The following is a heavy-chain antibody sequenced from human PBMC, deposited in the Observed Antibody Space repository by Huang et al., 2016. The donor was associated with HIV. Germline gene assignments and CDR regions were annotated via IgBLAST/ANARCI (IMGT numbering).Heavy chain of an antibody. Sequence: QVPLVQSGAEVKKPGASVKVSCKVSGYTLTELSMHWVRQAPGKGLEWMGGFDPEDVETSYAQKVQGRGTMTEDTATDTAYMELSSLRSEDTAVYYCATVYRRFRNHDSGDYYFDYWDQGTLVTVSS. CDR1: GYTLTELS. D-gene: IGHD3-22*01. V-gene: IGHV1-24*01. CDR3: ATVYRRFRNHDSGDYYFDY. J-gene: IGHJ4*02. CDR2: FDPEDVET.